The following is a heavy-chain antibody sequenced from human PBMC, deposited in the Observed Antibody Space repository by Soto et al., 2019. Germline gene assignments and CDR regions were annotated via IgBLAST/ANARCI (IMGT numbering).Heavy chain of an antibody. Sequence: QVRLVESGGGVVQPGRSLRLSCAASGFTFSSYGMHWVRQAPGKGLEWVAVISYDGSNKYYADSVKGRFTISRDNSKNTLYLQMNSLRAEDTDVYYCATDGPEQLVSVPDYWGQGTLVTVSS. CDR2: ISYDGSNK. D-gene: IGHD6-13*01. J-gene: IGHJ4*02. CDR3: ATDGPEQLVSVPDY. V-gene: IGHV3-30*03. CDR1: GFTFSSYG.